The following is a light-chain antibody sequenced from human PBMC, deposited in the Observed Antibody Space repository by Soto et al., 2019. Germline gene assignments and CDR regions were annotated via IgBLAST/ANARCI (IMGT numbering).Light chain of an antibody. CDR3: HQSYSTPTWT. Sequence: DIQMTQSPSSLSASVGDRVTITCRASQSISSYLNWYQQKPGKAPKLLIYAASSLQSGVPSRFSGSGSGTEFTLTIISLQPEDFATYYCHQSYSTPTWTFGQGTKVDIK. J-gene: IGKJ1*01. CDR2: AAS. V-gene: IGKV1-39*01. CDR1: QSISSY.